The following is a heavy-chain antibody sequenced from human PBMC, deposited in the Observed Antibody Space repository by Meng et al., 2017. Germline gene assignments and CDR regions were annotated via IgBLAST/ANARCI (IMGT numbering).Heavy chain of an antibody. CDR2: ISYDGSNK. V-gene: IGHV3-30*01. Sequence: GESLKISCAASGFTFSSYAMHWVRQAPGKGLEWVAVISYDGSNKFYADSVKGRFTISRDNSKNTLYLQMNSLGGEDTAVYHCAREPGHSGSWTDIDDWGQGTLVTVSS. D-gene: IGHD6-13*01. CDR1: GFTFSSYA. CDR3: AREPGHSGSWTDIDD. J-gene: IGHJ4*02.